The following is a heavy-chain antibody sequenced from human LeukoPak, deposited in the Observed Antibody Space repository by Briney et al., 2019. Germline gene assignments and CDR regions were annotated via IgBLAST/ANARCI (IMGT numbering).Heavy chain of an antibody. D-gene: IGHD4-17*01. V-gene: IGHV3-7*01. CDR1: GFTFRSYW. J-gene: IGHJ4*02. CDR2: IKQDGSET. CDR3: ARGDYGDAQSVD. Sequence: PGGSLRLSCAASGFTFRSYWMSWVREAPGKGLEGVANIKQDGSETYYVDCVKGRFTISRDNAMNSLYLKMNSLRAEDTAVYYCARGDYGDAQSVDWGQGTLVTVSS.